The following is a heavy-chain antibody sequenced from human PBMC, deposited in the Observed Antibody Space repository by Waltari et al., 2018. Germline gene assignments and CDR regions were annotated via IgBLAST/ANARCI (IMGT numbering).Heavy chain of an antibody. V-gene: IGHV3-74*01. D-gene: IGHD6-6*01. J-gene: IGHJ4*02. CDR2: SNNGGGRST. CDR1: GFTVSNYY. Sequence: EVQLVESGGGLVQPGASLRLSCAASGFTVSNYYTHWVRQGPGKGLVGRSRSNNGGGRSTTYADSVKGRFTISKDNAKNTVYLQMNSLRAEDTAVYHCARGGQLALDYWGQGTLVTVSS. CDR3: ARGGQLALDY.